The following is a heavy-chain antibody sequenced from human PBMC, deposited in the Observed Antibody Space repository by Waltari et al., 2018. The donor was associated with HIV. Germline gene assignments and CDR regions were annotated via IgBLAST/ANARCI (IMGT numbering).Heavy chain of an antibody. V-gene: IGHV4-4*07. J-gene: IGHJ4*02. CDR2: IYSSGSS. Sequence: QVQLQESGPGLVKPSETLSLTCTVSGGSISASYWSWIRQSAETGLEWLGRIYSSGSSNYNPSLKSRVTMSVDTSKNQFSLKLTSVTAADTAIYYCAREGYITGWYAIDYWGQGTLVTVSS. D-gene: IGHD6-19*01. CDR1: GGSISASY. CDR3: AREGYITGWYAIDY.